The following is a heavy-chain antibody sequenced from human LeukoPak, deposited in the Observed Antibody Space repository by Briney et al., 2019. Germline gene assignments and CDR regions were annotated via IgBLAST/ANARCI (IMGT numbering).Heavy chain of an antibody. D-gene: IGHD4-17*01. CDR2: ISAYNGNT. Sequence: ASVKVSCKASGYTFTGYYMHWVRQAPGQGLEWMGWISAYNGNTNYAQKLQGRVTMTTETSTSTAYMELRSLRSDDTAVYYCARADYGDYLDYYYMDVWGKGTTVTISS. CDR1: GYTFTGYY. V-gene: IGHV1-18*04. J-gene: IGHJ6*03. CDR3: ARADYGDYLDYYYMDV.